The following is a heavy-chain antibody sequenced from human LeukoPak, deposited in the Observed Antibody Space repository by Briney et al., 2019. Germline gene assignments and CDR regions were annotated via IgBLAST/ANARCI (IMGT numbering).Heavy chain of an antibody. D-gene: IGHD3-3*01. Sequence: SETLSLTCTVSGDSLSSHFWSWIRQPPGKGLEWIGFIFGSGSTNYDPSLRGRVTISEDTSKNHFSLKLTSVTAADTAVYYCGRHGPFGMHWFDPWGQGTLVTVSS. CDR1: GDSLSSHF. CDR2: IFGSGST. CDR3: GRHGPFGMHWFDP. J-gene: IGHJ5*02. V-gene: IGHV4-59*08.